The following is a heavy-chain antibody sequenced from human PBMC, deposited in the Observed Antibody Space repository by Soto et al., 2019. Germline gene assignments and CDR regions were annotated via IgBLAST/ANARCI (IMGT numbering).Heavy chain of an antibody. CDR2: IIPIFGTA. J-gene: IGHJ6*02. CDR1: GGTCSMYA. V-gene: IGHV1-69*13. CDR3: ARSGPYGMDV. Sequence: SVKVSCKASGGTCSMYAISWVRQAPGQGLEWMGGIIPIFGTANYAQKFQGRVTITADESTSTAYMELSSLRSEDTAVYYCARSGPYGMDVWGQGTTVTVSS. D-gene: IGHD2-15*01.